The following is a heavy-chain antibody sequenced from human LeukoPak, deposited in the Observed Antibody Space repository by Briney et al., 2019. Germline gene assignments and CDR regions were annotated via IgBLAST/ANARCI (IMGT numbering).Heavy chain of an antibody. CDR2: ISGSGGST. Sequence: PGGTLRLSCAASGFTFSSYGMSWVRQAPGKGLEWVSAISGSGGSTYYADSVKGRFTISRDNSKNTLYLQMNSLRAEDTAVYYCAKSQRITSHLGFDPWGQGTLVTVSS. V-gene: IGHV3-23*01. D-gene: IGHD3-16*01. CDR1: GFTFSSYG. J-gene: IGHJ5*02. CDR3: AKSQRITSHLGFDP.